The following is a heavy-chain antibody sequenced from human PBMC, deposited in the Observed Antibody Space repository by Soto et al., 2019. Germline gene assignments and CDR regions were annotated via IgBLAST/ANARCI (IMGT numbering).Heavy chain of an antibody. CDR3: ARHPPFYGDYVSYYYMDV. CDR1: GYSFTSYW. V-gene: IGHV5-51*01. D-gene: IGHD4-17*01. CDR2: IYPGDSDT. J-gene: IGHJ6*03. Sequence: GESLKISCKGSGYSFTSYWIDWVRQMPGKGLEWMGIIYPGDSDTRYSPSFQGQVTISADKSISTAYLQWSSLKASDTAMYYCARHPPFYGDYVSYYYMDVWGKGTTVTVSS.